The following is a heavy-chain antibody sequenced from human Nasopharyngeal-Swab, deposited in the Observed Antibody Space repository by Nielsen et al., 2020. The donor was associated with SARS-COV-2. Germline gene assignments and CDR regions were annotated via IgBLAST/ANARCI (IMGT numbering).Heavy chain of an antibody. D-gene: IGHD6-6*01. CDR3: ARDQDSSSYFDY. J-gene: IGHJ4*02. V-gene: IGHV3-74*01. CDR2: IHGDGRNT. Sequence: GESLKISCAASGFTFRTYWMHWVRQAPGKGLEWISEIHGDGRNTNYVDSVKGRFTISRDNAKSTLYLQMNSLRAEDTAVYYCARDQDSSSYFDYWGQGTLVTVSS. CDR1: GFTFRTYW.